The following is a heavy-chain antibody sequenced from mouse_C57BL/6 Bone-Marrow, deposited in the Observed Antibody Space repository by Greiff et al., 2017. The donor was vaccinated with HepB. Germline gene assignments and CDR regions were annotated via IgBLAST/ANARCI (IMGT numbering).Heavy chain of an antibody. CDR1: GYTFTDYY. V-gene: IGHV1-19*01. CDR2: INPYNGGT. D-gene: IGHD2-4*01. CDR3: ARWAYDYDGDAMDY. Sequence: EVQLQQSGPVLVKPGASVKMSCKASGYTFTDYYMNWVKQSHGKSLEWIGVINPYNGGTSYNQKFKGKATLTVDKSSSTAYMELNSLTSEDSAVYYCARWAYDYDGDAMDYWGQGTSVTVSS. J-gene: IGHJ4*01.